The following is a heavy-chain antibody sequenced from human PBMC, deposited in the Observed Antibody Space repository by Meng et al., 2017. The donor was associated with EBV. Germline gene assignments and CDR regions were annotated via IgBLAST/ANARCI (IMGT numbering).Heavy chain of an antibody. V-gene: IGHV2-5*02. CDR2: IYWDDDK. D-gene: IGHD6-6*01. CDR1: AFSLSTRGVG. Sequence: QITLKESQPTLLEPTQTLTLTCTFSAFSLSTRGVGVGWIRQPPGKALEWLALIYWDDDKRYSPSLKSRLTITKDTSKNQVVLTMTNMDPVDAATYYCAHIIAARPFDYWGQGTLVTVSS. J-gene: IGHJ4*02. CDR3: AHIIAARPFDY.